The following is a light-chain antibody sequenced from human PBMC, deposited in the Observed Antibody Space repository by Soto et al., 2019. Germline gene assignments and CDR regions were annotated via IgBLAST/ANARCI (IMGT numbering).Light chain of an antibody. CDR3: KQATSFPIT. CDR2: AAF. CDR1: QGISSW. Sequence: DIQMTQSPSSVSASVGDRVTITCRASQGISSWLAWYQQKPGKAPKLLIYAAFSLQSGVPSRFRGIESGQDSTLSISSLHPEDFATYNCKQATSFPITCGQGTRLEIK. J-gene: IGKJ5*01. V-gene: IGKV1-12*01.